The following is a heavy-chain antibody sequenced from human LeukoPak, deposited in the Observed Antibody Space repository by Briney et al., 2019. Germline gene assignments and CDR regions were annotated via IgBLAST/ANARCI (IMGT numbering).Heavy chain of an antibody. V-gene: IGHV3-23*01. CDR2: ISGSGGST. CDR1: GFTFSSYA. J-gene: IGHJ4*02. Sequence: GGSLRLSCAASGFTFSSYAMSWVRQAPGKGLEWVSAISGSGGSTYYADPVKGRFTISRDNSKNTLYLQMNSLRAEDTAVYYCAKSRADIVVVPAADFDYWGQGTLVTVSS. D-gene: IGHD2-2*01. CDR3: AKSRADIVVVPAADFDY.